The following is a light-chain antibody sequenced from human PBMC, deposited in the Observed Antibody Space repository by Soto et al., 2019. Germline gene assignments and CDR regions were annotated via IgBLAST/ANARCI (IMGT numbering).Light chain of an antibody. CDR2: EGS. Sequence: QSVLTQPASVTGSPGQSITISCTGTSSDVGSYNLVSWYQQHPGKAPKLMIYEGSKRPSGVSNRFSGSKSGNTASLTISGLQAEDEADYYCSSYTSSSLWVFGGGTKVTVL. J-gene: IGLJ3*02. CDR1: SSDVGSYNL. CDR3: SSYTSSSLWV. V-gene: IGLV2-14*02.